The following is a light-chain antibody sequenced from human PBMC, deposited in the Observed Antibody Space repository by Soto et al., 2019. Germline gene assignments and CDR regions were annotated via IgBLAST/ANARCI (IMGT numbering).Light chain of an antibody. CDR1: QRISSNY. J-gene: IGKJ1*01. Sequence: IVLTQSPGSLSLSPGERATLSCRVSQRISSNYLACHQQKRGQAPRLLIYAVSSRATGIPVRFSGGGSGADFALTMSRLETADFAVYYCKQYGSACLTLGKGTKVDIK. CDR3: KQYGSACLT. CDR2: AVS. V-gene: IGKV3-20*01.